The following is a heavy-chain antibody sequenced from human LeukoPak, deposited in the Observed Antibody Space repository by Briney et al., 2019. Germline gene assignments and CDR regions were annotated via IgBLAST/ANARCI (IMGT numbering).Heavy chain of an antibody. CDR2: ISGSGGST. D-gene: IGHD3-10*01. Sequence: GGSLRLSCAASGFTYSRYGLHWVRQAPGKGLEWVSAISGSGGSTYYADSVKGRFTISRDNSKNTLYLQMNSLRAEDTAVYYCATRGGLLVRGAPLRSGYWGQGTLVTVSS. J-gene: IGHJ4*02. CDR3: ATRGGLLVRGAPLRSGY. CDR1: GFTYSRYG. V-gene: IGHV3-23*01.